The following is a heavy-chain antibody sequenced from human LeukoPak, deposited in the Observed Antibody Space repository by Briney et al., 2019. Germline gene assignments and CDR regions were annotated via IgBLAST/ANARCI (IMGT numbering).Heavy chain of an antibody. CDR2: ISGSGGST. CDR1: GFTFSSYA. J-gene: IGHJ4*02. V-gene: IGHV3-23*01. Sequence: GGSLRLSCAASGFTFSSYAMSWVRQAPGKGLEWVSAISGSGGSTYYADSVKGRFTISRDNSKNTLYLQMNSLRAEDTAVYYCARDRYDFWSGFDYWGQGTLVTVSS. D-gene: IGHD3-3*01. CDR3: ARDRYDFWSGFDY.